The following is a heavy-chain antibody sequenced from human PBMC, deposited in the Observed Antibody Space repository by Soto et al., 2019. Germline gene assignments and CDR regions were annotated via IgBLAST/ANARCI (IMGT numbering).Heavy chain of an antibody. CDR2: ISYSGST. V-gene: IGHV4-59*01. CDR1: GGSLNTYY. Sequence: SETLSLTCTVSGGSLNTYYWSWVRQPPGKGLEWIGYISYSGSTSYNPSLKNRLTISLHASRNQFSLNLRSVTAADTAIYYCARGTRATQYYYYFYGMDIWGQGTTVTVSS. CDR3: ARGTRATQYYYYFYGMDI. D-gene: IGHD2-2*01. J-gene: IGHJ6*02.